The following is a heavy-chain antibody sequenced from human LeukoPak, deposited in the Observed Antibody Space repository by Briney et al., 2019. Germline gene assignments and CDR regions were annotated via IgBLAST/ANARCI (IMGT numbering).Heavy chain of an antibody. CDR3: ARDSVWGQSSSWYHGLDY. D-gene: IGHD6-13*01. J-gene: IGHJ4*02. CDR1: GGTFSSYA. V-gene: IGHV1-69*06. Sequence: SVKVSCKASGGTFSSYAISWVRQAPGQGLEWMGGIIPIFGTANYAQKFQGRVTFTADKSTSTAYMELSSLRSEDTAVYYCARDSVWGQSSSWYHGLDYWGQGTLVTVSS. CDR2: IIPIFGTA.